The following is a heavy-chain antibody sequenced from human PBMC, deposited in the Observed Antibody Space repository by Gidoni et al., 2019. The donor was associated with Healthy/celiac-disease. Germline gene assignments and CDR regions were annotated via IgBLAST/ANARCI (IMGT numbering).Heavy chain of an antibody. CDR2: IYYSGST. J-gene: IGHJ6*02. CDR1: GATIGSSRSH. CDR3: ARGERYYDISTGYSSYYYYGMDV. V-gene: IGHV4-39*07. Sequence: LGLPESAPGLVKPSDAVSRSCSVSGATIGSSRSHWGGLGQPPGRGLEWIGSIYYSGSTYYNPTLNSRVTISVDTSKNKVSLKLSSVTAADTAVYYDARGERYYDISTGYSSYYYYGMDVWGQGTTVTVSS. D-gene: IGHD3-9*01.